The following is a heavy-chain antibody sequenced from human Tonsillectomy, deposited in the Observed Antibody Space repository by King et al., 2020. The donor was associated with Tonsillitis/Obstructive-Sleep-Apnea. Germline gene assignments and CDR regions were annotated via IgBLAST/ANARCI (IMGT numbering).Heavy chain of an antibody. CDR2: ISGYNDNT. J-gene: IGHJ4*02. Sequence: QLVQSGVEVKKPGASVKVSCKASGYTFSSYDINWVRQAPGQGLEWMGRISGYNDNTKYAQILQGRVTMTTDTSTCTAYMELRSLRSDDTAVYYCARGNYDYVWGSYRSRDYFDYWGQGTLVTVSS. D-gene: IGHD3-16*02. CDR3: ARGNYDYVWGSYRSRDYFDY. V-gene: IGHV1-18*01. CDR1: GYTFSSYD.